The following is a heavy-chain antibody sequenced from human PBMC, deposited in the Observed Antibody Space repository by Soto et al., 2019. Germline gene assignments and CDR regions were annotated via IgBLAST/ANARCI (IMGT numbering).Heavy chain of an antibody. D-gene: IGHD3-9*01. CDR2: INPNSGGT. CDR3: ARLQYYDILTGYPGAFDI. J-gene: IGHJ3*02. CDR1: GYTFTGYY. Sequence: ASVKVSCKASGYTFTGYYMHWVRQAPGQGLEWMGWINPNSGGTNYAQKFQGWVTMTRDTSISTAYMGLSRLRSDDTAVYYCARLQYYDILTGYPGAFDIWGQGTMVTVSS. V-gene: IGHV1-2*04.